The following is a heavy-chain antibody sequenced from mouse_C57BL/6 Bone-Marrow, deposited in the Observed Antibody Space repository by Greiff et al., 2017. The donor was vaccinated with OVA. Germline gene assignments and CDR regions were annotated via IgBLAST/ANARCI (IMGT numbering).Heavy chain of an antibody. Sequence: VQLQESGPELVKPGASVKISCKASGYAFSSSWMNWVKQRPGKGLEWIGRIYPGDGDTNYNGKFKGKATLTADKSSSTAYMQLSSLTSEDSAVYFCARRREYGWYFDVWGTGTTVTVSS. CDR3: ARRREYGWYFDV. V-gene: IGHV1-82*01. J-gene: IGHJ1*03. D-gene: IGHD5-1*01. CDR1: GYAFSSSW. CDR2: IYPGDGDT.